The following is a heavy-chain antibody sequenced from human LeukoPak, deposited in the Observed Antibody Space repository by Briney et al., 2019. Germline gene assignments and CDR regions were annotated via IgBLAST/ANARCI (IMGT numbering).Heavy chain of an antibody. Sequence: SETLSLTCTVSGGSVSSDSFYWSWIRQPPGKGLEWIGYIYYSGSTNYNPSLKSRVTISVDTSKNQFSLKVTSVTAADTAVYYCARETAASDAFDIWGQGTMVTVSS. CDR1: GGSVSSDSFY. D-gene: IGHD2-21*02. CDR2: IYYSGST. J-gene: IGHJ3*02. CDR3: ARETAASDAFDI. V-gene: IGHV4-61*01.